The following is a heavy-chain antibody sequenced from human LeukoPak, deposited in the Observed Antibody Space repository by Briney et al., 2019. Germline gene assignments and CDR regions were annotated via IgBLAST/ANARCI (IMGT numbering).Heavy chain of an antibody. Sequence: PGGSLRLSCAAPGVNFSNHAINWVRQAPGKGLEWVSAISGSGGSTYYADSVKGRFTISRDNSKNTLYLQMNSLRAEDTAVYYCAKDRLIGVYYDNNPYYPFDYGGQGTLVTVSS. CDR3: AKDRLIGVYYDNNPYYPFDY. D-gene: IGHD3-22*01. V-gene: IGHV3-23*01. CDR1: GVNFSNHA. J-gene: IGHJ4*02. CDR2: ISGSGGST.